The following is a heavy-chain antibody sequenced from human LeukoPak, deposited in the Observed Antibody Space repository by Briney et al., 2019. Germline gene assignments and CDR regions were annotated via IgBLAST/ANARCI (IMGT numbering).Heavy chain of an antibody. J-gene: IGHJ4*02. V-gene: IGHV3-30-3*01. CDR2: ISYDGSNK. D-gene: IGHD5-18*01. CDR3: AREYSYAGDY. CDR1: GFTFSSYA. Sequence: PGGSLRLSCAASGFTFSSYAMLWVRQAPGKGLEWVAVISYDGSNKYYADSVKGRFTISRDNSKNTLYLQMNSLRAEDTAVYYCAREYSYAGDYWGQGTLVTVSS.